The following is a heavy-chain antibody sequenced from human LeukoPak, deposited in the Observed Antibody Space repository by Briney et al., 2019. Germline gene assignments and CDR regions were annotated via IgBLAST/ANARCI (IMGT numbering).Heavy chain of an antibody. J-gene: IGHJ4*02. D-gene: IGHD1-26*01. Sequence: SVKVSCKASGGTFSSYAISWVRQAPGQGLEWMGGIIPIFGTANYAQKFQGRVTITADESTSTAYMELSRLRSDDTAVYYCARGSYGYSGSYYRLDYWGQGTLVTVSS. V-gene: IGHV1-69*13. CDR2: IIPIFGTA. CDR3: ARGSYGYSGSYYRLDY. CDR1: GGTFSSYA.